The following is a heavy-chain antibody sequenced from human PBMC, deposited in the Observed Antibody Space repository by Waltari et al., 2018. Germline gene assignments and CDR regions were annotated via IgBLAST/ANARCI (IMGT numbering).Heavy chain of an antibody. D-gene: IGHD3-16*01. CDR1: GFTVSSNY. CDR3: ARDSGGRPFDY. V-gene: IGHV3-53*01. J-gene: IGHJ4*02. Sequence: EVQLVESGGGLIQPGGSLRLSCAASGFTVSSNYMSWVRQVQGKGLEWVSIIHRDGNTYYKDSVKGRFTISRDNSKNTLYLQMNSLRAEDTAVYYCARDSGGRPFDYWGQGILVTVSA. CDR2: IHRDGNT.